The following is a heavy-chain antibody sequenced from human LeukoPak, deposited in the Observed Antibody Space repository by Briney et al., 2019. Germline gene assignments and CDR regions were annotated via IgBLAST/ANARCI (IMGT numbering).Heavy chain of an antibody. CDR1: GFTFSSYS. Sequence: GGSLRLSCAASGFTFSSYSMNWVRQAPGKGLEWVSSISSSSSYIYYADSVKGPFTISRDNAKNSLYLQMNSLRAEDTAVYYCARTSGSYRNFDYWGQGTLVTVSS. CDR2: ISSSSSYI. V-gene: IGHV3-21*01. J-gene: IGHJ4*02. CDR3: ARTSGSYRNFDY. D-gene: IGHD1-26*01.